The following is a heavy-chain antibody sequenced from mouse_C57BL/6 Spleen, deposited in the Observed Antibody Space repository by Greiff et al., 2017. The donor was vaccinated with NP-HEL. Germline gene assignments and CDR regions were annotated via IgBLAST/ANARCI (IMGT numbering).Heavy chain of an antibody. CDR1: GFTFSSYA. CDR3: AREDYGSSHGYFDV. D-gene: IGHD1-1*01. J-gene: IGHJ1*03. Sequence: EVQRVESGGGLVKPGGSLKLSCAASGFTFSSYAMSWVRQTPEKRLEWVATISDGGSYTYYPDNVKGRFTISRDNAKNNLYLQMSHLKSEDTAMYYCAREDYGSSHGYFDVWGTGTTVTVSS. V-gene: IGHV5-4*01. CDR2: ISDGGSYT.